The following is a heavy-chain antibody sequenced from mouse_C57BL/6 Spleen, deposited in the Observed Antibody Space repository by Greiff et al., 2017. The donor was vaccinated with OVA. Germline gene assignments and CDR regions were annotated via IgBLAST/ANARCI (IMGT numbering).Heavy chain of an antibody. CDR1: GYTFTSYW. D-gene: IGHD2-5*01. J-gene: IGHJ3*01. Sequence: VQLKQPGAELVMPGASVKLSCKASGYTFTSYWMHWVKQRPGQGLEWIGEIDPSDSYTNYNQKFKGKSTLTVDKSSSTAYMQLSSLTSEDAAVYYCARYSGSKGAWFAYWGQGTLVTVSA. CDR3: ARYSGSKGAWFAY. V-gene: IGHV1-69*01. CDR2: IDPSDSYT.